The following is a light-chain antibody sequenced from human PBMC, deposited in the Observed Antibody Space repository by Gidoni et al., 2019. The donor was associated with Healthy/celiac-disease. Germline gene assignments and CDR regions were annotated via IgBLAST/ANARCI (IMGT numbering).Light chain of an antibody. J-gene: IGLJ2*01. CDR1: SSNIGAGYA. Sequence: QSVLPQPPSVSGAPGPRVPISGTGSSSNIGAGYAVHWYQQLPGTAPKLLIYGNSNRPSGVPDRFSGSKSGTSAYLAITGLQAEDEADYYCQSYDSSLSGYVVFGGGTKLTVL. V-gene: IGLV1-40*01. CDR3: QSYDSSLSGYVV. CDR2: GNS.